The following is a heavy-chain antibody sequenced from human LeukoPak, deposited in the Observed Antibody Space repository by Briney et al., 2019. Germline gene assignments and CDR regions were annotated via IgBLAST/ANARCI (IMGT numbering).Heavy chain of an antibody. D-gene: IGHD7-27*01. Sequence: ASVTVSCTASGYSFIVYYIHWVRQAPGHGLEWMGWINPNSGGANYAQKFQGRVTMTRDTSISTVYMELTRLRSDDTAMYYCAKSTNWGSISDGFDIWGQGTMVTVAS. CDR3: AKSTNWGSISDGFDI. J-gene: IGHJ3*02. CDR1: GYSFIVYY. V-gene: IGHV1-2*02. CDR2: INPNSGGA.